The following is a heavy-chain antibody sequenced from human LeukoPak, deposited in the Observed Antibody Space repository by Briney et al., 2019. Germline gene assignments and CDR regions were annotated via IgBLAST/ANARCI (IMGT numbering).Heavy chain of an antibody. CDR2: ISYDGSNK. D-gene: IGHD3-10*01. CDR3: ANGYYYGSGSYYKEAFDI. CDR1: GFTFSSYG. Sequence: GGSLRLSCAASGFTFSSYGMHWVRQAPGKGLAWVAAISYDGSNKYYADSVKGRFTISRDNSKNTLYLQMNSLRAEDTAVYYCANGYYYGSGSYYKEAFDIWGQGTMVTVSS. V-gene: IGHV3-30*18. J-gene: IGHJ3*02.